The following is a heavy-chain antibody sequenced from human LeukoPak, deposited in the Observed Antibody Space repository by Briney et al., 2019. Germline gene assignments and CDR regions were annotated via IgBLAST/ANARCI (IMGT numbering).Heavy chain of an antibody. V-gene: IGHV4-59*01. CDR2: IYYSGST. CDR3: ARQYGDHTTYFDY. D-gene: IGHD4-17*01. Sequence: SETLSLTCTVSGGSISSYYWSWIRQPPGKGLEWIGYIYYSGSTNYNPSLKSRVTISVDTSKNQFSLKLSSVTAADTAVYYCARQYGDHTTYFDYWGQGTLVTVSS. CDR1: GGSISSYY. J-gene: IGHJ4*02.